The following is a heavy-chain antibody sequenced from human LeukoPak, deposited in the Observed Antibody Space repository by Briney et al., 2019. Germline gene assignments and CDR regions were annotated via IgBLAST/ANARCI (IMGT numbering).Heavy chain of an antibody. J-gene: IGHJ4*02. CDR1: GGSFSGYY. D-gene: IGHD3-3*01. V-gene: IGHV4-34*01. Sequence: PSETLSLTCAVYGGSFSGYYWSWIRQPPGKGLEWIGEINHSGSTNYNPSLKSRVTISVDTSKNQFSLKLSSVTAADTAVYYCARGWYYDFWSGILRGAFDYWGQGTLVTVSS. CDR2: INHSGST. CDR3: ARGWYYDFWSGILRGAFDY.